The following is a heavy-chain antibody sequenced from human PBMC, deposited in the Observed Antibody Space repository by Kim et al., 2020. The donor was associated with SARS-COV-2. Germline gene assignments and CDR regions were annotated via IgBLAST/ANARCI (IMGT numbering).Heavy chain of an antibody. V-gene: IGHV1-18*01. J-gene: IGHJ4*02. CDR3: ARDQVYYGSGSYYDY. D-gene: IGHD3-10*01. Sequence: QKLQSRVTMTTDTSTSTAYMELRSLRSADTAVYYCARDQVYYGSGSYYDYWGQGTLVTVSS.